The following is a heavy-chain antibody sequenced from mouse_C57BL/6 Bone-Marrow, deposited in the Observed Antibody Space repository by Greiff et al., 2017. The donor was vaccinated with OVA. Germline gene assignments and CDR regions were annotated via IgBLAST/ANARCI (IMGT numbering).Heavy chain of an antibody. D-gene: IGHD1-1*01. V-gene: IGHV14-4*01. J-gene: IGHJ2*01. CDR1: GFNIKDDY. Sequence: EVQLQQSGAELVRPGASVKLSCTASGFNIKDDYMHWVKQRPEQGLEWIGWIDPENGDTEYASKFQGKATITAATSSNTAYLQLSSLTSEDTAVYYCTTDGSSFNYFDYWGQGTTLTVSS. CDR3: TTDGSSFNYFDY. CDR2: IDPENGDT.